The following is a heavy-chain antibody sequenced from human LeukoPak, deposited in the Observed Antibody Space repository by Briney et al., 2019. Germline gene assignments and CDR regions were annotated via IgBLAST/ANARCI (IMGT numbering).Heavy chain of an antibody. CDR1: GGSISGYY. Sequence: PSETLSLTCTVSGGSISGYYWSSIRQPAGKGLEWIGYIYYSGSTNYNPSLKSRVTISVDTSKNQFSLKLSSVTAADTAVYYCARLPSYDSSGYYLIDSYWGQGTLVTVSS. D-gene: IGHD3-22*01. CDR3: ARLPSYDSSGYYLIDSY. CDR2: IYYSGST. V-gene: IGHV4-59*08. J-gene: IGHJ4*02.